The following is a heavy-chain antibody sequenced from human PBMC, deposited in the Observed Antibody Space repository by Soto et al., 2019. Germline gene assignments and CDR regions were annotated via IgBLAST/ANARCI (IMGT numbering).Heavy chain of an antibody. V-gene: IGHV5-10-1*01. J-gene: IGHJ6*02. D-gene: IGHD3-10*01. CDR1: GYSFTSYW. Sequence: PGESLKISCKGSGYSFTSYWISWVRQMPGKGLEWMGRIDPSDSYTNYSPSFQGHVTTSADKSISTAYLQWSSLKASDTAMYYCARGAIRLGYYYGSGSPKGYYYGMDVWGQGTTVTVSS. CDR2: IDPSDSYT. CDR3: ARGAIRLGYYYGSGSPKGYYYGMDV.